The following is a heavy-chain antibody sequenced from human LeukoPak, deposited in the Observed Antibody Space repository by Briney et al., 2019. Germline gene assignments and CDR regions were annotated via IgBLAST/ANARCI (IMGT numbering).Heavy chain of an antibody. J-gene: IGHJ4*02. CDR1: GFTFSSYE. CDR3: ARDPRGSDY. CDR2: ISPSGSTT. V-gene: IGHV3-48*03. Sequence: GGSLRLSCAASGFTFSSYEMTWVRQAPGKGLEWVSYISPSGSTTYYADSVKGRFTISRDNAKNSLYLQMNSLRAEDTAVYYCARDPRGSDYCGQGTLVTVSS.